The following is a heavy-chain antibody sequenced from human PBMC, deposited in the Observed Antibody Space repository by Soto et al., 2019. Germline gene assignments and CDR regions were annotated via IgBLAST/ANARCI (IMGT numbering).Heavy chain of an antibody. Sequence: SETLSLTCTVSGGSISSSSYYWGWIRQPPGKGLEWIGSIYYSGSTYYNPSLQSRVAISLDTSKSQFSLNLTSVTATDTAVYYCARQGFGPLHGLADVWGQGTTVTVSS. CDR2: IYYSGST. J-gene: IGHJ6*02. D-gene: IGHD3-10*01. V-gene: IGHV4-39*01. CDR1: GGSISSSSYY. CDR3: ARQGFGPLHGLADV.